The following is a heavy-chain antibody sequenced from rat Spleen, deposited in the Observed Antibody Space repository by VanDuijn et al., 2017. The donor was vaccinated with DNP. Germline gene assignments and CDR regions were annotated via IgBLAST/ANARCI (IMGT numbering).Heavy chain of an antibody. CDR1: GFTFSDYA. CDR2: IIYDGSSS. CDR3: ARQLGAPY. Sequence: EVQLVESGGGLVQPGNSLKLSCAASGFTFSDYAMAWVRQSPKKGLEWVATIIYDGSSSFYRDSVKGRFTISRDNAKTTLYLQMDSLRSEDTATYYCARQLGAPYWGQGVMVTVSS. D-gene: IGHD5-1*01. V-gene: IGHV5-17*01. J-gene: IGHJ2*01.